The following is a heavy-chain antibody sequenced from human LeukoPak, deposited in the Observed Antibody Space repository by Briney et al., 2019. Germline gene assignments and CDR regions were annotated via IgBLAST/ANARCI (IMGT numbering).Heavy chain of an antibody. CDR3: AKALHGSGLNLFDY. J-gene: IGHJ4*02. CDR2: IRYDGSNK. Sequence: PGRSLRLSCAASGFIFSSYGMHWVRQAPGKGLEWVAFIRYDGSNKYYADSVKGRFTISRDNSKNTLYLQMNSLRAEDTAVYYCAKALHGSGLNLFDYWGQGTLVTVSS. CDR1: GFIFSSYG. V-gene: IGHV3-30*02. D-gene: IGHD3-10*01.